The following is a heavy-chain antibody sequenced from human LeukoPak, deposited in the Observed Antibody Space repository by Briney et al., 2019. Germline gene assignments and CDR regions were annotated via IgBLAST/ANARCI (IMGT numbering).Heavy chain of an antibody. D-gene: IGHD4-17*01. CDR1: GFTFSSYS. Sequence: GGSLRLSCAASGFTFSSYSMNWARQAPGKGVEWVSYISHSSSTIYYADSVKGRFTISRDNAKKSLYLQMNSLRAEDSAVYYCARDRLHYGEYEKTFDYWGQGTLVTVSS. CDR2: ISHSSSTI. V-gene: IGHV3-48*01. J-gene: IGHJ4*02. CDR3: ARDRLHYGEYEKTFDY.